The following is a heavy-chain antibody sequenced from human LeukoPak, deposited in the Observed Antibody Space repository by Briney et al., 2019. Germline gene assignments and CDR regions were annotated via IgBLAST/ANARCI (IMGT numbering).Heavy chain of an antibody. J-gene: IGHJ4*02. CDR2: IKEDGSRR. Sequence: GGSLRLSCAASGFSLSGYWMSWVRQAPGKGPEWVANIKEDGSRRYYSESVRGRFTISRDNSENSLYLQMNSLRAEDTAVYYCAREGADEKYYYDSSGLNYWGQGTLVTVSS. D-gene: IGHD3-22*01. V-gene: IGHV3-7*03. CDR3: AREGADEKYYYDSSGLNY. CDR1: GFSLSGYW.